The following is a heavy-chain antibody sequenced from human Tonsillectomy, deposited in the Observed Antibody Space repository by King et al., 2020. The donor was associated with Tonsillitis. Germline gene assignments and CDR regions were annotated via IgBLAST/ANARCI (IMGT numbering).Heavy chain of an antibody. D-gene: IGHD2-15*01. CDR2: MYSSGST. V-gene: IGHV4-4*07. CDR3: AREIGSAGGDDTFDI. Sequence: VQLQESGPGLVRPSETLSLTCTVSGGSISTYYWSWIRQPAGKGLEWVGRMYSSGSTNYNPSLKSRVTMSIDTSQSQFALKLSSVTAADTAVYYCAREIGSAGGDDTFDIWGQGTMVTVSS. J-gene: IGHJ3*02. CDR1: GGSISTYY.